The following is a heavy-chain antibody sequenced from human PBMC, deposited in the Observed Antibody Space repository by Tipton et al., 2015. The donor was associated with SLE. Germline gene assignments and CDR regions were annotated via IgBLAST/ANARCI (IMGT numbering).Heavy chain of an antibody. CDR2: IWFDGSKK. CDR3: ARQNDDRNAFDI. V-gene: IGHV3-33*01. D-gene: IGHD1-1*01. CDR1: GFTLRSYD. J-gene: IGHJ3*02. Sequence: SLRLSCATSGFTLRSYDMHWVRQAPGKGLEWVALIWFDGSKKYFADSVKGRFTISRDTSTNTLYLQMNSLRAEDTAVYYCARQNDDRNAFDIWGQGTMVTVSS.